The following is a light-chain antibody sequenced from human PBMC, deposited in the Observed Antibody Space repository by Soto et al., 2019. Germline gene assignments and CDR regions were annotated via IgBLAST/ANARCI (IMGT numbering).Light chain of an antibody. CDR2: LGS. J-gene: IGKJ1*01. Sequence: DIVMTQSPLPLPVTPGEPASISCRSSQSLLHSNGYNYLDWYLQKPGQSPQLLIYLGSNRASGVPDRFSGSGSGTDFTLKVSRVEAEDVEVYYCMQPLQSWTFGQGTKVDI. CDR1: QSLLHSNGYNY. V-gene: IGKV2-28*01. CDR3: MQPLQSWT.